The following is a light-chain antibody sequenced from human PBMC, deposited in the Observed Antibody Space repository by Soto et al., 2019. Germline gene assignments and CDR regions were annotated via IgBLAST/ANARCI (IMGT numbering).Light chain of an antibody. CDR3: QHYDNSPPSVT. CDR2: GGS. J-gene: IGKJ3*01. Sequence: EIVLTQSPGTLSLSPGERATLSCRASQSVSSDFLVWYQQKPGQAPRLLIYGGSSRATGIPDRFNGGGSGTDFILSISRLEPEDFAMYYCQHYDNSPPSVTFGPGTKVDI. V-gene: IGKV3-20*01. CDR1: QSVSSDF.